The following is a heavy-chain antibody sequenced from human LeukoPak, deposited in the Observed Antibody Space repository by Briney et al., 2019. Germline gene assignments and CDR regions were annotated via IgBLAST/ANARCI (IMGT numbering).Heavy chain of an antibody. CDR1: GFTFSSYA. Sequence: GGSLRLSCAASGFTFSSYAMSWVRQAPGKGLEWVSAISGSGDSTHYADPVKGRFTISRDNSKNTLYLQMNSLRAEDTAVYYCAREVWYGTSHYDYWGQGTLVTVSS. D-gene: IGHD6-13*01. CDR3: AREVWYGTSHYDY. J-gene: IGHJ4*02. CDR2: ISGSGDST. V-gene: IGHV3-23*01.